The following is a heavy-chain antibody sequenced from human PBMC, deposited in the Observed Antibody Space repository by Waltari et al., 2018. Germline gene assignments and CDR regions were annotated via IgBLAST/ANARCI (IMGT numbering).Heavy chain of an antibody. CDR3: ARGGIRGILKNWFDP. Sequence: QAQMVQSGPEVKMPGASLKVSCNSSGYNFIGYYIPWVRQAPGQGLEWMGWINPGTGGTNYAQRFQGRLTLTRDASRSTAYMELTRLGSDDSAVYYCARGGIRGILKNWFDPWGLGTRVTVSS. CDR1: GYNFIGYY. V-gene: IGHV1-2*02. CDR2: INPGTGGT. D-gene: IGHD3-10*01. J-gene: IGHJ5*02.